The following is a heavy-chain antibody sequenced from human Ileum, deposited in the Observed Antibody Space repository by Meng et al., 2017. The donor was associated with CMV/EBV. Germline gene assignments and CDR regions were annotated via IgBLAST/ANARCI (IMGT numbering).Heavy chain of an antibody. D-gene: IGHD2-8*01. V-gene: IGHV3-23*01. CDR1: GFIFSSHA. J-gene: IGHJ4*02. Sequence: VRLSESGGALVQRGGSLRLSCAASGFIFSSHAMSWVRQAPGRGLEWVATMSGSVETTWYADSVRGRFTISRDNSKNTLYLQINSLRVEDTAIYYCAKDMVFWGQGTLVTVSS. CDR2: MSGSVETT. CDR3: AKDMVF.